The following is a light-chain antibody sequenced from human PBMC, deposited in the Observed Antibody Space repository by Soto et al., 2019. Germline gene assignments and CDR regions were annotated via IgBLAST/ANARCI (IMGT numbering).Light chain of an antibody. CDR2: GAS. Sequence: EVVMTQSPATLSLSPGERVTLSCRASQSVRSNLAWYKQKPGQSPRLLIYGASTRATGIPARFSGSGSGTEFTLIISSLKSEDSAVYYCQQYNSWLWTFGQGTKVDIK. V-gene: IGKV3-15*01. CDR3: QQYNSWLWT. J-gene: IGKJ1*01. CDR1: QSVRSN.